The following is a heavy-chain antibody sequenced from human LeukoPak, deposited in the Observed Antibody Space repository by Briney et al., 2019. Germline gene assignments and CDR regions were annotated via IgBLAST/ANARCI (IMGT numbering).Heavy chain of an antibody. Sequence: GGSLRLSCAASGFTFSSYAMSWVRQAPGKGLEWASAISGSGGSTYYADSVKGRFTISRDNSKNTLYLQVNSLRAEDTAVYYCANSYYDSSGYYPTNYFDYWGQGTLVTVSS. V-gene: IGHV3-23*01. J-gene: IGHJ4*02. CDR1: GFTFSSYA. CDR2: ISGSGGST. D-gene: IGHD3-22*01. CDR3: ANSYYDSSGYYPTNYFDY.